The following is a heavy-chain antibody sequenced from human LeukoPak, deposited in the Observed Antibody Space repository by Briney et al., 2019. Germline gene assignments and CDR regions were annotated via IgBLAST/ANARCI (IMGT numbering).Heavy chain of an antibody. V-gene: IGHV3-30*02. Sequence: PGRSLRPSCAASGFTFSSYGMHWVRQAPGKGLEWVAFIRYDGSNKYYADSVKGRFTISRDNSKNTLYLQMNSLRAEDTAVYYCAKEGGTITIFGVVIYFDYWGQGTLVTVSS. D-gene: IGHD3-3*01. J-gene: IGHJ4*02. CDR2: IRYDGSNK. CDR1: GFTFSSYG. CDR3: AKEGGTITIFGVVIYFDY.